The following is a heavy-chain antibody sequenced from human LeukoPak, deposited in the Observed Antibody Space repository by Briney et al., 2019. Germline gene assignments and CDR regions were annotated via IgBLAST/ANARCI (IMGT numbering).Heavy chain of an antibody. CDR1: GFTFSTSA. Sequence: PRRSLRLSCAASGFTFSTSAMHWVRQTPGKGLEWVAFIGYDGSNKYTADSARGRFTLSRDNSKDTLYLQMNSLRAEDTAVYYCAKRGGTTVTTSNFHMDVWGKGTTVTVSS. CDR3: AKRGGTTVTTSNFHMDV. V-gene: IGHV3-30*02. D-gene: IGHD4-17*01. J-gene: IGHJ6*03. CDR2: IGYDGSNK.